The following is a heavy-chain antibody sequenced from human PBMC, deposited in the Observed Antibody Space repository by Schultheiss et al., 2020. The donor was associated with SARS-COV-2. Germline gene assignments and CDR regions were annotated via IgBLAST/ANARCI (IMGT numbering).Heavy chain of an antibody. J-gene: IGHJ4*02. CDR3: ARAVSGNFDY. Sequence: GGSLRLSCAASGFTFSSYSMNWVRQAPGKGLEWVSTISGSGGNTYYPDSVKGRFTISRDNSKNTLYLQMNSLRAEDTAEYYCARAVSGNFDYWGQGTLVTVSS. V-gene: IGHV3-23*01. CDR2: ISGSGGNT. CDR1: GFTFSSYS. D-gene: IGHD6-19*01.